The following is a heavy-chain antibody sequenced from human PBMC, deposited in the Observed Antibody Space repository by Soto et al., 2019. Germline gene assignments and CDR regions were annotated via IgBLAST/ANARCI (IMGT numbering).Heavy chain of an antibody. V-gene: IGHV3-7*01. CDR2: IKQDGSEK. CDR3: ARGALGYCSGGSCYRDYYYYYMDV. CDR1: GFTFSSYW. J-gene: IGHJ6*03. D-gene: IGHD2-15*01. Sequence: GGSLRLSCAASGFTFSSYWMSWVRQAPGKGLEWVANIKQDGSEKYYVDSVKGRFTISRDNAKNSLYLQMNSLRAEDTAVYYCARGALGYCSGGSCYRDYYYYYMDVWGKGTTVTVSS.